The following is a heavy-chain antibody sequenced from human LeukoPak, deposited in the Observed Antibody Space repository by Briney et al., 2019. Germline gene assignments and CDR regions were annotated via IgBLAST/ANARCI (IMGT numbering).Heavy chain of an antibody. V-gene: IGHV4-31*03. CDR1: GGSISSGGYY. D-gene: IGHD4-17*01. Sequence: SETLSLTCTVSGGSISSGGYYWSWIRQHPGKGLEWIGYIYYSGSTYYNPSLKSRVTISVDTSKNQFSLKLSSVTAADTAVYYCARGGDYGDYVEWFDPWGQGTLVTVSS. J-gene: IGHJ5*02. CDR2: IYYSGST. CDR3: ARGGDYGDYVEWFDP.